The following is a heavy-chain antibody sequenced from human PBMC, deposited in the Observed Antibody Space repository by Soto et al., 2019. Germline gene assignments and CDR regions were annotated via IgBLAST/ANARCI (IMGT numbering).Heavy chain of an antibody. Sequence: GGSLRLSCAASGFTFSSYGMHWVRQAPGKGLEWVAVIWYDGSNKYYADSVKGRFTISRDNSKNTLYLQMNSLRAEDTAVYYCAVEAMSGPPDYWGQGTLVTVSS. D-gene: IGHD1-26*01. CDR3: AVEAMSGPPDY. CDR2: IWYDGSNK. CDR1: GFTFSSYG. V-gene: IGHV3-33*01. J-gene: IGHJ4*02.